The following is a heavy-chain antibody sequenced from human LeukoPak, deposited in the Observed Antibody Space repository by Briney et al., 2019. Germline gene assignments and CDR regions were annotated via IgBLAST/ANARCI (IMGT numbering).Heavy chain of an antibody. J-gene: IGHJ5*02. D-gene: IGHD1-26*01. CDR2: IWAGDSDT. CDR1: GYKFTSYW. CDR3: ARGDSGNH. V-gene: IGHV5-51*01. Sequence: GESLKISFKGSGYKFTSYWIGWVRQMPGKGLEWMGLIWAGDSDTRYSPSFQGQVTISADNSINTAYLQWSSLKASDTAMYYCARGDSGNHWGQGTLVTVSS.